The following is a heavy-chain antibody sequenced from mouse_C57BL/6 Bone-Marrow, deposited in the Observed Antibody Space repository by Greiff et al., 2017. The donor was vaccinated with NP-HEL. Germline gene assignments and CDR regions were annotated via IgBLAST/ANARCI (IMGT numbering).Heavy chain of an antibody. CDR1: GYTFTSYW. Sequence: QVQLQQSGAELVMPGASVKLSCKASGYTFTSYWMHWVKQRPGQGLEWIGEIDPSDSYTNYNQKFKGKSTLTVDKSSSTAYMQLSSLTSEDSAVYYCAREILRFPLYWYFDVWGTGTTVTVSS. V-gene: IGHV1-69*01. CDR3: AREILRFPLYWYFDV. D-gene: IGHD1-1*01. J-gene: IGHJ1*03. CDR2: IDPSDSYT.